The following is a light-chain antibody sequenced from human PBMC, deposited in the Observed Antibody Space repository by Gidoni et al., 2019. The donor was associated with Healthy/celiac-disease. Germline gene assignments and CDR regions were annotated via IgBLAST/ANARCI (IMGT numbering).Light chain of an antibody. V-gene: IGKV1-33*01. CDR3: QQYDNLPLFT. CDR1: QDISNY. Sequence: DIQMTQSPSTLSASVGDRVTITCHARQDISNYLNWYQQKPGKAPKLLIYDASNLETGVPSRFSGSGSGTDFTFTISSLQPEDIATYYCQQYDNLPLFTFGPGTKVDIK. CDR2: DAS. J-gene: IGKJ3*01.